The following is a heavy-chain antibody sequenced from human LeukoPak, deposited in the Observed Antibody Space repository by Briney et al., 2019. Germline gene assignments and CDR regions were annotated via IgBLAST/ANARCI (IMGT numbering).Heavy chain of an antibody. J-gene: IGHJ4*02. D-gene: IGHD6-6*01. Sequence: GGSLRLSCAASGFTFSNYWMKWVRQAPGKGLEWVANIKQDGSEKHYVDSVKGRFTISRDNAKKSLFLHMNSLRVEDTAVYYCARGSEYTSSTNYYFDYWGQGTLVTVSS. CDR3: ARGSEYTSSTNYYFDY. CDR2: IKQDGSEK. V-gene: IGHV3-7*01. CDR1: GFTFSNYW.